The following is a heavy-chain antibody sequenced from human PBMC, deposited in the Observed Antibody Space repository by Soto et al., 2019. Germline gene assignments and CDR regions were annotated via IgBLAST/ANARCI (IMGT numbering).Heavy chain of an antibody. CDR2: IYHSGST. CDR1: GGSISSSNW. V-gene: IGHV4-4*02. J-gene: IGHJ4*02. Sequence: PSETLSLTCAVSGGSISSSNWWGWVRQPPGKGLEWIGEIYHSGSTNYNPSLKSRVTISVDKSKNQFSLKLSSVTAADTAVYYCARRYSSGWYHFDYWGQGTLVTVSS. D-gene: IGHD6-19*01. CDR3: ARRYSSGWYHFDY.